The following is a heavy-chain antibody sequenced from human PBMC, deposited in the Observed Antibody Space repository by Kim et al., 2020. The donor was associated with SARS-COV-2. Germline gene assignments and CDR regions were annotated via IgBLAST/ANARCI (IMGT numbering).Heavy chain of an antibody. CDR2: IYHSGST. CDR1: GGSISSSNW. Sequence: SETLSLTCAVSGGSISSSNWWSWVRQPPGKGLEWIGEIYHSGSTNYNPSLKSRVTISVDKSKNQFSLKLSSVTAADTAVYYCARNGKGRGADYYGSGSLSYYYYGMDVWGQGTTVTVSS. J-gene: IGHJ6*02. D-gene: IGHD3-10*01. CDR3: ARNGKGRGADYYGSGSLSYYYYGMDV. V-gene: IGHV4-4*02.